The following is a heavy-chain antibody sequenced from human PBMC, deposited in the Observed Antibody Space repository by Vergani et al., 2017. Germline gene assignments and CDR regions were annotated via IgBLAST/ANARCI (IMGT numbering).Heavy chain of an antibody. V-gene: IGHV4-38-2*01. CDR1: GYSFGGGFY. Sequence: QVRMEESGPGLVKTSETLSLTCSVSGYSFGGGFYWAWIRQFPGEGLQWLTSIHNRGKTYHNPSLKSRVSVSLDTPKNRFSLNLTSVTATDTAVYYCARSQGDYWYFDLWGPGSLVTVSS. CDR3: ARSQGDYWYFDL. CDR2: IHNRGKT. D-gene: IGHD2-21*01. J-gene: IGHJ2*01.